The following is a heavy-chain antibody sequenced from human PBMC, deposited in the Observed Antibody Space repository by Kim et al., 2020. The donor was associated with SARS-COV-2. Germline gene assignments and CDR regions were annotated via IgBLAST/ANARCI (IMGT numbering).Heavy chain of an antibody. D-gene: IGHD3-10*01. V-gene: IGHV3-21*01. Sequence: GGSLRLSCAASGFTFSSYSMNWVRQAPGKGLEWVSSISSSSSYIYYADSVKGRFTISRDNAKNSLYLQMNSLRAEDTAVYYCSGSGSYYNFFITDYYSYGMDVWGQGTTVTVSS. CDR1: GFTFSSYS. J-gene: IGHJ6*02. CDR3: SGSGSYYNFFITDYYSYGMDV. CDR2: ISSSSSYI.